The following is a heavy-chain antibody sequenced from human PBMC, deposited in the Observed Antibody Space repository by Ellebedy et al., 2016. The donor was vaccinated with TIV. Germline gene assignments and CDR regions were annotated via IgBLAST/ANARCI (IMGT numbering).Heavy chain of an antibody. CDR3: ARVGSGSFPHDFDY. CDR2: SRNKAKSYTT. Sequence: LSLTCAASGFTFSDHYIDWVRQAPGKGLEWVGRSRNKAKSYTTAYAASVEGRYTISRDDSQNSVYLQMNVLKTEDSAVYYCARVGSGSFPHDFDYWGQGSLVTVSS. J-gene: IGHJ4*02. D-gene: IGHD3-10*01. CDR1: GFTFSDHY. V-gene: IGHV3-72*01.